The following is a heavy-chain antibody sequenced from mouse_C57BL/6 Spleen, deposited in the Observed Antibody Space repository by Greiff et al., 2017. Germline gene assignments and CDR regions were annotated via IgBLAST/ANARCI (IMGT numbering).Heavy chain of an antibody. J-gene: IGHJ1*03. CDR3: ARRYGNYVLWYFDV. D-gene: IGHD2-1*01. CDR2: IWWDDDK. Sequence: QVTLKECGPGILQPSQTLSLTCSFSGFSLSTFGMGVGWIRQPSGKGLEWLAHIWWDDDKYYNPALKSRLTISKDTSKNQVFLKIANVDTADTATYYCARRYGNYVLWYFDVWGTGTTVTVSS. V-gene: IGHV8-8*01. CDR1: GFSLSTFGMG.